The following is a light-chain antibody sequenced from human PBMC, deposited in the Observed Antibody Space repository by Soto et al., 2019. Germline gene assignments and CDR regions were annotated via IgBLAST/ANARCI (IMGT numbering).Light chain of an antibody. Sequence: DIQMTQSPSTLSASVGDRVTITCRASQSVSRWLAWYQQKPGKVPKVLIYDVSTLESGVPSTFSGGGSGTEFTLTITSLQPDDFGTYYCQEYTTSSRRFGQWTKVEVK. CDR1: QSVSRW. CDR2: DVS. J-gene: IGKJ1*01. V-gene: IGKV1-5*01. CDR3: QEYTTSSRR.